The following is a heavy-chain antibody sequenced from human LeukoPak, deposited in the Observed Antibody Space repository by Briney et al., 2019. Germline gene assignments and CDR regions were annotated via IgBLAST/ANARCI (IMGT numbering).Heavy chain of an antibody. CDR1: GFSLSAYW. V-gene: IGHV3-7*01. CDR3: VRDNPRCCGVVPANIDDF. CDR2: INRDGSQK. D-gene: IGHD2-15*01. J-gene: IGHJ4*02. Sequence: GGSLRLSCAASGFSLSAYWMTWVRQAPGKGLEWVANINRDGSQKNHVDSVKGRFTISRDNTKNSLYLQMNSLTAEDTAVYYCVRDNPRCCGVVPANIDDFWGQGTLVTVSA.